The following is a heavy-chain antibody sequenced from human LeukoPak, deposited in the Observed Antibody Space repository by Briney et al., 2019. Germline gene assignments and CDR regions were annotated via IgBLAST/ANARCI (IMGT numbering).Heavy chain of an antibody. D-gene: IGHD4/OR15-4a*01. J-gene: IGHJ6*02. CDR2: ISYDGTNK. Sequence: GGSLRLSCAASGLTFSSYAMHWVRQAPGKGQEWVSVISYDGTNKYYADSVKGRFTISRDNSKNTLYLQMNSLRAEDTAVYYCAREVNADYNYGMDVWGQGTTVTVSS. CDR3: AREVNADYNYGMDV. CDR1: GLTFSSYA. V-gene: IGHV3-30-3*01.